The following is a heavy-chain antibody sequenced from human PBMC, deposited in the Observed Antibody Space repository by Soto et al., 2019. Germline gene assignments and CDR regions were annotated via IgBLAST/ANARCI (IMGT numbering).Heavy chain of an antibody. Sequence: SETLSLTCTFSCGSISSYYWSWIRQPPGKGLEWIGYIYYSGSTNYNPSLKSRVTISVDTSKNQFSLKLSSVTAADTAVYYCARDRAFDYWGQGTLVTVSS. CDR3: ARDRAFDY. J-gene: IGHJ4*02. V-gene: IGHV4-59*01. CDR1: CGSISSYY. CDR2: IYYSGST.